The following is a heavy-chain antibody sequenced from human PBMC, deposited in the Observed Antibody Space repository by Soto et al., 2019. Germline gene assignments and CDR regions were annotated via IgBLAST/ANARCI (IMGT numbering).Heavy chain of an antibody. CDR3: ARALGYYDSSGYYFGY. Sequence: SQTLSLTCAISGDSVSSNSAAWNWIRQSPSRGLERLGRTYYRSKWYNDYAVSVKSRITINPVTSKNQFSLQLNSVTPEDTAVYYCARALGYYDSSGYYFGYWGQGTLVSVSS. CDR2: TYYRSKWYN. V-gene: IGHV6-1*01. J-gene: IGHJ4*02. D-gene: IGHD3-22*01. CDR1: GDSVSSNSAA.